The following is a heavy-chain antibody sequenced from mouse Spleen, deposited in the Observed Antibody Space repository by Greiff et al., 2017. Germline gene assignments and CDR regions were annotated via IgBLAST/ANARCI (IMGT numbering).Heavy chain of an antibody. CDR2: IDPSDSYT. J-gene: IGHJ1*03. CDR3: ARRGVFRYFDV. CDR1: GYTFTSYW. Sequence: QVQLQQSGAELVKPGASVKLSCKASGYTFTSYWMQWVKQRPGQGLEWIGEIDPSDSYTNYNQKFKGKATLTVDTSSSTAYMQLSSLTSEDSAVYYCARRGVFRYFDVWGTGTTVTVSS. V-gene: IGHV1-50*01.